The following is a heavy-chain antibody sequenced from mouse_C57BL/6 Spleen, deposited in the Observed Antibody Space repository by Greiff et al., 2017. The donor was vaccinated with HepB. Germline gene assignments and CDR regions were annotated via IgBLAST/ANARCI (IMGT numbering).Heavy chain of an antibody. Sequence: QVQLQQSGPELVKPGASVKLSCKASGYTFTSYDINWVKQRPGQGLEWIGWIYPRDGSTKYNEKFKGKATLTVDTSSSTAYMELHSLTSEDSAVYFCARKRDGNYLAGFAYWGQGTLVTVS. CDR1: GYTFTSYD. CDR2: IYPRDGST. J-gene: IGHJ3*01. V-gene: IGHV1-85*01. CDR3: ARKRDGNYLAGFAY. D-gene: IGHD2-1*01.